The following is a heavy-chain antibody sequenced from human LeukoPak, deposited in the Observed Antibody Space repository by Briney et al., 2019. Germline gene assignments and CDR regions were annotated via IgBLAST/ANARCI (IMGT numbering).Heavy chain of an antibody. CDR3: AGERGYRYGVDY. J-gene: IGHJ4*02. Sequence: PSETLSLTCTVSGGSISSSSYYWSWIRQPPGKGLEWIGYISYSGSTNYNPSGSTNYSPSLKSRVTISLDTSKNQFSLKLSSVTAADTAVYYCAGERGYRYGVDYWGQGSLVTVSS. CDR2: ISYSGST. D-gene: IGHD5-18*01. CDR1: GGSISSSSYY. V-gene: IGHV4-61*01.